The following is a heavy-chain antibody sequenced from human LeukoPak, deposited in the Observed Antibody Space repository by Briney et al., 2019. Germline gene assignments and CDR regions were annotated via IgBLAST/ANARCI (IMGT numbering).Heavy chain of an antibody. Sequence: PGGSLRLSCAASGFTFSAHSMHWVRQAPGKGLEWVSAISGSGSSTYYADSVKGRFTISRDNSKNTLYLQMNSLRAEDTAVYYCAKDRRITIFGVVITYFDYWGQGTLVTVSS. CDR3: AKDRRITIFGVVITYFDY. D-gene: IGHD3-3*01. CDR1: GFTFSAHS. J-gene: IGHJ4*02. V-gene: IGHV3-23*01. CDR2: ISGSGSST.